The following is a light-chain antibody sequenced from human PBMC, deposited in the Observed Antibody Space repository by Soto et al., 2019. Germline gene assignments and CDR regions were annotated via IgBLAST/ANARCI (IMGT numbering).Light chain of an antibody. CDR3: QQYGSSFIT. CDR1: QSVSSTY. CDR2: AAS. V-gene: IGKV3-20*01. Sequence: ELVLTQSPGTLSLSPGERATLSCRASQSVSSTYLAWYQQKPGQAPRLLIYAASNRAPGIPDRFSGSGSGTDFTLTISRLEPEDFAVYSCQQYGSSFITFGQGTRLEIK. J-gene: IGKJ5*01.